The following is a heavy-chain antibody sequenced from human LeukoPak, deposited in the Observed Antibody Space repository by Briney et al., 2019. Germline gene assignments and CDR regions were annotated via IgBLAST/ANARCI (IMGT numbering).Heavy chain of an antibody. J-gene: IGHJ4*02. CDR3: ARDWYDY. CDR2: IGGSGSYT. V-gene: IGHV3-23*01. CDR1: GFTFSTYA. D-gene: IGHD6-13*01. Sequence: GGSLRLSCAASGFTFSTYAMIWVRQAPGKGLEWVSVIGGSGSYTYYADSVKGRFTISRDNSKDTLYLQMDSLRPEDTAVYYCARDWYDYWGQGTLVTVSS.